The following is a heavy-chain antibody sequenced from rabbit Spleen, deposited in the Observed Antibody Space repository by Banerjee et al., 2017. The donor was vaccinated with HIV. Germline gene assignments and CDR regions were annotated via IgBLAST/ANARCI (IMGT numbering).Heavy chain of an antibody. D-gene: IGHD7-1*01. CDR1: GFSFSSKNY. CDR2: IYAGSSGST. CDR3: AREPYWSGSL. J-gene: IGHJ3*01. V-gene: IGHV1S40*01. Sequence: QSLEESGGDLVKPGASLTLTCTASGFSFSSKNYICWVRQAPGKGLEWIACIYAGSSGSTYYASWAKGRFTISKTSSTTVTLQMTSLTAADTATYFCAREPYWSGSLWGQGTLVTVS.